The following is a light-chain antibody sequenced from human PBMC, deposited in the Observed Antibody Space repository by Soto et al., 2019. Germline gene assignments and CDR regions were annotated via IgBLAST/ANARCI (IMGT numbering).Light chain of an antibody. J-gene: IGKJ4*01. V-gene: IGKV1-9*01. CDR2: EES. CDR1: QAITNN. Sequence: DIHLTHSPSSLSASVGDRVTSTCRASQAITNNLAWYQQKPGNPPRLLIYEESTLHSGVPSRFSGRKVGTQFILTIDSLQPEDFATYYCQQVKSYPRTFGGGTKVDI. CDR3: QQVKSYPRT.